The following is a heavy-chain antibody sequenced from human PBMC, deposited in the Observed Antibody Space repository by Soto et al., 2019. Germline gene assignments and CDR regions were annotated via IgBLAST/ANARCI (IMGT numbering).Heavy chain of an antibody. CDR1: GGSISSSSYY. Sequence: QLQLQESGPGLVKPSETLSLTCSVSGGSISSSSYYWGWIRQPPGKGLQWIGTIYYSGSTYYKPARKSRITTSVDTSKTHFSLKRSSVAAADTAVYACAFSDGGSTIDYWGQGALVTVSS. D-gene: IGHD3-10*01. V-gene: IGHV4-39*02. CDR3: AFSDGGSTIDY. CDR2: IYYSGST. J-gene: IGHJ4*02.